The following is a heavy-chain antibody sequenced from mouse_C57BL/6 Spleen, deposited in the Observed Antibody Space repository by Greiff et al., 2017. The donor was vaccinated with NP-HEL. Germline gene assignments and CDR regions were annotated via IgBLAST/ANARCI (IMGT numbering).Heavy chain of an antibody. CDR1: GFTFTDYY. J-gene: IGHJ4*01. V-gene: IGHV7-3*01. D-gene: IGHD2-3*01. CDR3: ARCYDDYYVGDAMDY. Sequence: EVKLVESGGGLVQPGGSLSLSCAASGFTFTDYYMSWVRQPPGKALEWLGFIRNKANGYTTEYSASVKGRFTISRDNSQSILYLQMNALRAEDRATDYRARCYDDYYVGDAMDYLGQGTSVTVA. CDR2: IRNKANGYTT.